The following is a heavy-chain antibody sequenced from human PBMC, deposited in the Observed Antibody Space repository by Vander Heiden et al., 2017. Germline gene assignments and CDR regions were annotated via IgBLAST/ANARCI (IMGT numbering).Heavy chain of an antibody. D-gene: IGHD1-1*01. Sequence: EVQLVESGGGLVQPGGSLRLSCAASGLPFSSYWLHWVRQAPGKGLVWVSRINSGGSSTSYPDSVKGRFTISKDNAKNTLYLQMNSLRAEDTAVYYCARDRPTNPYYYYGMDVWGQGTTVTVSS. CDR1: GLPFSSYW. CDR2: INSGGSST. CDR3: ARDRPTNPYYYYGMDV. V-gene: IGHV3-74*01. J-gene: IGHJ6*02.